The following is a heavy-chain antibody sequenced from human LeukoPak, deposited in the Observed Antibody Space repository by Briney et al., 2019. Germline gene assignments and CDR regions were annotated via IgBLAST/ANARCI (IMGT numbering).Heavy chain of an antibody. D-gene: IGHD3-22*01. Sequence: GGSLRLSCAASGFTFSSNAMSWVRQAPGKGLEWVSAISGSGGSTYYADSVKGRFTISRDNSKNTLYLQMNSLRAEDTAVYYCAKETSANYYDSSGYYDDAFDIWGQGTMVTVSS. CDR3: AKETSANYYDSSGYYDDAFDI. V-gene: IGHV3-23*01. CDR2: ISGSGGST. CDR1: GFTFSSNA. J-gene: IGHJ3*02.